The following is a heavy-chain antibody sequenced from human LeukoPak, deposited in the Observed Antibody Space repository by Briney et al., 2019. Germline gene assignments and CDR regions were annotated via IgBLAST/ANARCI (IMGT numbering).Heavy chain of an antibody. CDR1: GFTFSNYW. D-gene: IGHD3-9*01. Sequence: PGGSLRLSCAASGFTFSNYWMSWVRQAPGKGLEWVASIKPDGSERSYVDSVRGRITSSRNNAKNSLYLQIYSLRAEDTAIYYCARWNPGYSADWRLDFWGRGTLVTVSS. CDR3: ARWNPGYSADWRLDF. V-gene: IGHV3-7*01. CDR2: IKPDGSER. J-gene: IGHJ4*02.